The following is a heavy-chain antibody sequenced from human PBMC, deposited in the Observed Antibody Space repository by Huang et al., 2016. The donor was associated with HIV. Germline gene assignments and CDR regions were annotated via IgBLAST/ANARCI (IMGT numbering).Heavy chain of an antibody. J-gene: IGHJ4*02. V-gene: IGHV4-34*01. CDR2: INHSGDT. CDR1: GGLFSGLS. Sequence: QVQLQQWGAGLLKPSETLSLTCAVYGGLFSGLSWTWLRHPPGKGLEWNGEINHSGDTTYKPSLKNRLTMSVDTSKKQFSLRLGSVTAADTAMYYCVRGRGTADGFLGYDHWGQGNLVTVSS. D-gene: IGHD3-16*01. CDR3: VRGRGTADGFLGYDH.